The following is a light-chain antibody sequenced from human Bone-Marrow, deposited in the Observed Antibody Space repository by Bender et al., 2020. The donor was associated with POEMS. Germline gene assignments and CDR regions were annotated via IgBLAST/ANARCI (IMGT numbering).Light chain of an antibody. CDR3: CSYADSSTLV. J-gene: IGLJ1*01. CDR2: TNN. Sequence: QSVLTQPPSVSGTPGQRVTISCSGSGSNIGGYPVNWYQQLPGTAPRLLIYTNNERPSAVSDRFSGSKSGNTASLTISGLQAEDEADYYCCSYADSSTLVLGTGTKVTVL. CDR1: GSNIGGYP. V-gene: IGLV1-44*01.